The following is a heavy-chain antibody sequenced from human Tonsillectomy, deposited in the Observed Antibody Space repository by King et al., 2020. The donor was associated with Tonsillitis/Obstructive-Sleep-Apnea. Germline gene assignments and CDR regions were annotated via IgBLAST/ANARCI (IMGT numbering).Heavy chain of an antibody. CDR3: VKDMGYYYGSGNDY. V-gene: IGHV3-64D*06. CDR1: GFTFSCYA. J-gene: IGHJ4*02. CDR2: ISSNGGST. Sequence: VQLVESGGGLVQPGGSLRLSCSASGFTFSCYAMHWVRQAPGKGLEYVSAISSNGGSTYYADSVKGRFTISRDNSKNTLYLQMSSLRAEDTAVYYCVKDMGYYYGSGNDYWGQGTLVTVSS. D-gene: IGHD3-10*01.